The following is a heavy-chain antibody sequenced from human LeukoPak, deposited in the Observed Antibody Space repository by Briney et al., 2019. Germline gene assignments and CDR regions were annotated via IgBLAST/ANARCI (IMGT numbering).Heavy chain of an antibody. CDR2: IYYSGST. J-gene: IGHJ3*02. D-gene: IGHD5-18*01. CDR1: GGSISSSTYY. CDR3: ARGTATKDAFDI. Sequence: SETLSLTCTVSGGSISSSTYYWGWIRQPPGKGLEWIGNIYYSGSTYYNSSLRSRATISVDTSKNQFSLKLSSVTAADAAVYYCARGTATKDAFDIWGQGTVVTVSS. V-gene: IGHV4-39*07.